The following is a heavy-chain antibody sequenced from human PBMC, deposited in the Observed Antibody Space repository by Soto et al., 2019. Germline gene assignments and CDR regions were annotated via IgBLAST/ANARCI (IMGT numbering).Heavy chain of an antibody. J-gene: IGHJ6*02. Sequence: SETLSLTCTVSGGSISSYYWSWIRQPPWKGLEWIGYIYYSGSTNYNPSLKSRVTISVDTSKNQFSLKLSSVTAADTAVYYCAREGSYKNYYYYGMDVWGQGTTVTVSS. CDR3: AREGSYKNYYYYGMDV. CDR2: IYYSGST. D-gene: IGHD2-15*01. V-gene: IGHV4-59*01. CDR1: GGSISSYY.